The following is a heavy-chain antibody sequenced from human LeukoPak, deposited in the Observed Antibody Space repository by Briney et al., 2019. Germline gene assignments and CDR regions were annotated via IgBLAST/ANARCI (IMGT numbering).Heavy chain of an antibody. D-gene: IGHD6-13*01. CDR1: GGSFSGYH. V-gene: IGHV4-34*01. CDR3: ARGRRLPYSSSWGVGYYFGY. J-gene: IGHJ4*02. CDR2: INHSGST. Sequence: SETLSLTCAVYGGSFSGYHWSWIRQPPGKGLEWIGEINHSGSTNYNPSLKSRVTISVDTSKNQFSLKLSSVTATDTAVYYCARGRRLPYSSSWGVGYYFGYWGQGTLVTVSS.